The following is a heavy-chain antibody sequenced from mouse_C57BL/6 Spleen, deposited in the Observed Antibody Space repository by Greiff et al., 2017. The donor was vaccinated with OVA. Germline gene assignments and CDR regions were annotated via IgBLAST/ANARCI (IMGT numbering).Heavy chain of an antibody. CDR1: GYTFTSYW. V-gene: IGHV1-50*01. D-gene: IGHD3-2*02. CDR3: AREGREGQLRLPLFDY. Sequence: QVQLQQPGAELVKPGASVKLSCKASGYTFTSYWMQWVKQRPGQGLEWIGEIDPSDSYTNYNQKFKGKATLTVDTSSSTAYMQLSSLTSEDSAVYYCAREGREGQLRLPLFDYWGQGTTLTVSS. J-gene: IGHJ2*01. CDR2: IDPSDSYT.